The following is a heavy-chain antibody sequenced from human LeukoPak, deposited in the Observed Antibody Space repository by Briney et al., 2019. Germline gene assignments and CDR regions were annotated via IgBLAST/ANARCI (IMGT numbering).Heavy chain of an antibody. CDR1: GYTFTSYD. CDR3: ARGLMITFGGVIVIPCWFDP. V-gene: IGHV1-8*01. D-gene: IGHD3-16*02. CDR2: MNPNSGNT. J-gene: IGHJ5*02. Sequence: ASVKVSCKASGYTFTSYDINWVRQATGQGLEWMGWMNPNSGNTGYAQKFQGRVTMTRNTSISTAYMELSSLRSEDTAVYYCARGLMITFGGVIVIPCWFDPWGQGTLVTVSS.